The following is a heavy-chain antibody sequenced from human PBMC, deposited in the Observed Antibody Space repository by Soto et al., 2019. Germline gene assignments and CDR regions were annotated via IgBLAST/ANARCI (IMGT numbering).Heavy chain of an antibody. J-gene: IGHJ6*02. D-gene: IGHD3-22*01. V-gene: IGHV1-46*01. CDR3: ARLGYYYDSSGYYGDYDYGMDV. CDR1: GYTFTSYY. CDR2: INPSCGST. Sequence: ASVKVSCKASGYTFTSYYMHWVRQAPGQGLEWMGIINPSCGSTSYAQKFQGRVTMTRDTSTSTVYMELSSLRSEDTAVYYCARLGYYYDSSGYYGDYDYGMDVSGQGTTVTVSS.